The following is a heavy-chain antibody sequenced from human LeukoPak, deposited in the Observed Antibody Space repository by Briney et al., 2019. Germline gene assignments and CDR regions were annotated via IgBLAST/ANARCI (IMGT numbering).Heavy chain of an antibody. J-gene: IGHJ5*02. CDR2: IYTSGST. CDR3: ARAHAWFDP. V-gene: IGHV4-61*02. Sequence: SETLSLTCTVSGGSISSGSYYWSWIRQPAGKGLEWIGRIYTSGSTNYNPSLKSRVTISVDTSKNQFSLKLSSVTAADTAVYYCARAHAWFDPWGQGTLVTVSS. CDR1: GGSISSGSYY.